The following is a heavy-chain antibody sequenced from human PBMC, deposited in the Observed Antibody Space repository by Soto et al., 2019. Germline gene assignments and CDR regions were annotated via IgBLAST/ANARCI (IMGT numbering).Heavy chain of an antibody. CDR1: GFTFSSYG. CDR2: LWYDGSNK. V-gene: IGHV3-33*01. Sequence: QVQLVESGGGVVQPGRSLRLSCAASGFTFSSYGMHWVRQAPGKGLEWVAVLWYDGSNKYYADSVKGRFTISRDNSQNTVYLLMKSLRGQGRAVYSGPRRYGRFGPGGVGPRVTV. D-gene: IGHD3-9*01. J-gene: IGHJ5*02. CDR3: PRRYGRFGP.